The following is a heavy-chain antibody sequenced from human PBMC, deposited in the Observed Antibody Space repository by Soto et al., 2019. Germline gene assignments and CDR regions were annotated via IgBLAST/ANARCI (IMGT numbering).Heavy chain of an antibody. CDR1: GYTFTDYF. CDR2: INPNSGGT. V-gene: IGHV1-2*04. CDR3: ARGGPYCTGYSCFNFDY. D-gene: IGHD2-15*01. J-gene: IGHJ4*02. Sequence: ASVKVSCKASGYTFTDYFMHWVRQAPGQGLEWMGWINPNSGGTNYAQKFQGWVTMTRDTSISTAYMELTRLKSDDTAVYYCARGGPYCTGYSCFNFDYWGQGTLVTVSS.